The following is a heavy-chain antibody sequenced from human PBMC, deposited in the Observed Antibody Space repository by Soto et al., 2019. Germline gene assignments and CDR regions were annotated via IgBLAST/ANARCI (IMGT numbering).Heavy chain of an antibody. CDR3: AREAGSNYYYFYALDV. V-gene: IGHV4-59*01. Sequence: SETLSLTCTVSGGSISSYYGSWIRQPPGKGLEWIGYISYSGSTNYNPSLKSRVTISVDTSTNQFSLKLSSVTASDTAVYYCAREAGSNYYYFYALDVWGQGTTVTVSS. J-gene: IGHJ6*02. CDR1: GGSISSYY. CDR2: ISYSGST. D-gene: IGHD4-4*01.